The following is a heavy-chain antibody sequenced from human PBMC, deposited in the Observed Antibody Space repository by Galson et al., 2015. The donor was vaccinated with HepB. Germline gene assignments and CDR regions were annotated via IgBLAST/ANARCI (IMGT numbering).Heavy chain of an antibody. J-gene: IGHJ4*02. CDR2: ISYDGSNK. Sequence: SLRLSCAASGFTFSSYGMHWVRQAPGKGLEWVAVISYDGSNKYYADSVKGRFTISRDNSKNTLYLQMNSLRAEDTAVYYCARGLAEPDSAGGVFDYWGQGTLVTVSS. CDR1: GFTFSSYG. V-gene: IGHV3-30*03. CDR3: ARGLAEPDSAGGVFDY. D-gene: IGHD3-3*01.